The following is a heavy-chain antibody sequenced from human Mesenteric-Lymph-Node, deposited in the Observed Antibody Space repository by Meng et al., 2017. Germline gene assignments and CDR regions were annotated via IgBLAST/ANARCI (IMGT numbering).Heavy chain of an antibody. CDR1: GYTFTSYG. D-gene: IGHD1-7*01. CDR3: ARGDITGTTDY. Sequence: ASVKVSCKASGYTFTSYGISWVRQAPGQGLEWMGRINPNSGGTNYAQKFQGRVTMTRDTSISTAYMELSRLRSDDTAVYYCARGDITGTTDYWGQGTLVTVSS. V-gene: IGHV1-2*06. CDR2: INPNSGGT. J-gene: IGHJ4*02.